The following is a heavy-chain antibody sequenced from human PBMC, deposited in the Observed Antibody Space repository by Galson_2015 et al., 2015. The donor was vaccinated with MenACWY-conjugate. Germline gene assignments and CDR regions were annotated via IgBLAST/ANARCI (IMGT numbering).Heavy chain of an antibody. CDR1: GFTFRHYW. V-gene: IGHV3-7*03. CDR2: IKEDVSET. Sequence: SLRLSCAASGFTFRHYWMNWVGQAAGQGLARVASIKEDVSETYYVYSVRGRFTVSRDNAHDSLYLQMNSLRAEDTAVYYCVQLIALDFWGQGTLVTVSS. D-gene: IGHD2-21*01. CDR3: VQLIALDF. J-gene: IGHJ4*02.